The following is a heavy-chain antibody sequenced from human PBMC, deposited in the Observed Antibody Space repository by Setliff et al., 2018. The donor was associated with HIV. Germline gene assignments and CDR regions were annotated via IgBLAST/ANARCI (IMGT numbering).Heavy chain of an antibody. CDR1: GDSVSSASYY. CDR2: IYYSGTT. D-gene: IGHD4-17*01. J-gene: IGHJ4*02. V-gene: IGHV4-61*01. CDR3: ARRIYGNNPYFDY. Sequence: SETLSLTCTVSGDSVSSASYYWSWIRQPPGKGLEWIGYIYYSGTTKYNPSLKSRVTISVDTSKNQFSLKLSSVTAADTAIYYCARRIYGNNPYFDYWSQGTLVTVSS.